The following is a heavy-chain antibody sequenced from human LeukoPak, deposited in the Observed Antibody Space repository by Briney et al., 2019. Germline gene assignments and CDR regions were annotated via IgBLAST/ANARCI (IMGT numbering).Heavy chain of an antibody. Sequence: PGGSLRLSCAASGFTFSDYYMSWIRQAPGKGLEWVSYISSSGSTIYYADSVKGRFTISRDNAKNSLYLQMNSLRAEDTAVYYCARDTYCSSTSCNRPNYYYYGRDVWGQGTTVTVSS. CDR1: GFTFSDYY. V-gene: IGHV3-11*01. D-gene: IGHD2-2*01. CDR2: ISSSGSTI. CDR3: ARDTYCSSTSCNRPNYYYYGRDV. J-gene: IGHJ6*02.